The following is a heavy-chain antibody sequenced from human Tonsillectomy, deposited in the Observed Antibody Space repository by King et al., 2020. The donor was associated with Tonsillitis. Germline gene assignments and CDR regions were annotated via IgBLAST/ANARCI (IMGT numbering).Heavy chain of an antibody. V-gene: IGHV3-30*18. Sequence: QVQLVESGGGVVQPGRSLRLSCLASGFTFSSYGMHWVRQAPGKGLEWVAVISKDGDIEYYADSVKGRFTISRDNSKNTLYLQMNSLRGDDTAVYYCAKDKPYMHPHCWGQGTQVTVSS. CDR1: GFTFSSYG. CDR3: AKDKPYMHPHC. CDR2: ISKDGDIE. D-gene: IGHD4-11*01. J-gene: IGHJ4*02.